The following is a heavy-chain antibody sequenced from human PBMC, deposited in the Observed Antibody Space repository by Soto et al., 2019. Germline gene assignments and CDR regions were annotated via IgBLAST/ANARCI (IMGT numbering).Heavy chain of an antibody. J-gene: IGHJ6*02. Sequence: GGSLRLSCVASGFTFSHHWMHWVRQAPGKGPVWVSRIKYDGSSADYADSVKGRFTVSRDNAKNTLYLQMNSLRVEDTAVYYCASLSGSKSGYDHYGMDIWGQGTTVTVYS. CDR1: GFTFSHHW. D-gene: IGHD2-15*01. CDR3: ASLSGSKSGYDHYGMDI. CDR2: IKYDGSSA. V-gene: IGHV3-74*01.